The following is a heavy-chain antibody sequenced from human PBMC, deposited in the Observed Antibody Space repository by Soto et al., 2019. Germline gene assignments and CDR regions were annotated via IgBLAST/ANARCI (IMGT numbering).Heavy chain of an antibody. CDR1: GFTFSSYA. Sequence: EVQLLESGGGLVQPGESLRLSCAASGFTFSSYAMSWVRQAPGKGLEWVSGISGSAGTTYYADSVKGRFTISRDNSKSTLYLQMNSLRAEDTAVYYCAKDKWTVTTSVDYWGQGTLVTVSS. CDR2: ISGSAGTT. J-gene: IGHJ4*02. V-gene: IGHV3-23*01. D-gene: IGHD4-17*01. CDR3: AKDKWTVTTSVDY.